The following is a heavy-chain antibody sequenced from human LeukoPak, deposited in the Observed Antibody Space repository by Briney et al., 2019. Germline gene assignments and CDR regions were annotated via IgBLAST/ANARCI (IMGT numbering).Heavy chain of an antibody. D-gene: IGHD3-22*01. Sequence: SQTLSLTCAISGDSVSSNSAAWNWIRQSPSRGLEWLGRTYYRYRWNSDYAVSVKSRITINPDTSKNQFSLQPNSLTTGDTAVYYCARGTMIVVVKEDYWGQGTLVTVSS. V-gene: IGHV6-1*01. J-gene: IGHJ4*02. CDR3: ARGTMIVVVKEDY. CDR1: GDSVSSNSAA. CDR2: TYYRYRWNS.